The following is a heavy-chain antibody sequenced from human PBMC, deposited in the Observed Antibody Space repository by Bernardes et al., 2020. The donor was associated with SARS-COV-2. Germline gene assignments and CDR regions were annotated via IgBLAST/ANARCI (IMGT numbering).Heavy chain of an antibody. V-gene: IGHV4-59*12. CDR3: AKGGGRFSWFDP. Sequence: SETLSLTCTVSGGSLSSYYWSWIRQPPGKGLEWIGNIYYSESTNYNPSLKSRVTISVDTSKNQFSLKLSSVTAADTAVYYCAKGGGRFSWFDPWGRGTLVTVSS. CDR1: GGSLSSYY. D-gene: IGHD3-16*01. CDR2: IYYSEST. J-gene: IGHJ5*02.